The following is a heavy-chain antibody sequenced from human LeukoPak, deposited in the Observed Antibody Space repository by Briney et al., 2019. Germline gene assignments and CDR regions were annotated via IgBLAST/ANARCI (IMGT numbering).Heavy chain of an antibody. CDR2: IYTSGST. CDR1: GGSISSSSYY. V-gene: IGHV4-39*07. CDR3: ARPNPSKRDAFDI. Sequence: PSETLSLTCTVSGGSISSSSYYWGWIRQPPGKGLEWIGRIYTSGSTNYNPSLKSRVTISVDTSKNQFSLKLSSVTAADTAVYYCARPNPSKRDAFDIWGQGTMVTVSS. J-gene: IGHJ3*02.